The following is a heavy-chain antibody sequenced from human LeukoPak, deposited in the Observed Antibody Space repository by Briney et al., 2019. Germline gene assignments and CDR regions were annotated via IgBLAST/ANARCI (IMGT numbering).Heavy chain of an antibody. Sequence: GAAVKESCKASGYTFTGYYIHWMRQAPGQGLEWMGWISPNTGGTHYAQKFQGRVTVTRDTSISTTYMEMSSLRSDDTAVYYCAKGEAVSGPWDYWGQGTLVPVSS. CDR1: GYTFTGYY. J-gene: IGHJ4*02. CDR3: AKGEAVSGPWDY. CDR2: ISPNTGGT. V-gene: IGHV1-2*02. D-gene: IGHD6-19*01.